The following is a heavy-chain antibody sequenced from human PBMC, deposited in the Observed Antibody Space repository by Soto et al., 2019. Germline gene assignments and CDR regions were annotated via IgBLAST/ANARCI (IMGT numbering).Heavy chain of an antibody. Sequence: GGSLRLSCAASGFTFSSYGMHWVRQTPGKGLEWVAVIWYDGSNKYYADSVKGRFTISRDNSKNTLYLQMNSLRAEDTAVYYCARDRFASTSSLWWFDPWGQGTLVTVSS. CDR1: GFTFSSYG. V-gene: IGHV3-33*01. D-gene: IGHD3-16*01. CDR3: ARDRFASTSSLWWFDP. J-gene: IGHJ5*02. CDR2: IWYDGSNK.